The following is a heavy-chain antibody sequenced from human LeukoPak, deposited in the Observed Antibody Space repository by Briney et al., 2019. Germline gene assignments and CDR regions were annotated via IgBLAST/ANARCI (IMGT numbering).Heavy chain of an antibody. J-gene: IGHJ4*02. CDR1: GYTFTGYY. CDR2: MNPNSGNT. D-gene: IGHD6-19*01. V-gene: IGHV1-8*02. Sequence: SVKVSCKASGYTFTGYYMHWVRQAPGQGLEWMGWMNPNSGNTGYAQKFQGRVTMTRNASISTAYMELSSLRSEDTAVYYCARGSDSSGWYRWGQGTLVTVSS. CDR3: ARGSDSSGWYR.